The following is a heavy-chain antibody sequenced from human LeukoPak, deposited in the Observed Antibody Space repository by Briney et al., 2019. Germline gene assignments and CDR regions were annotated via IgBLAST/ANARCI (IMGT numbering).Heavy chain of an antibody. CDR2: INTDGSST. V-gene: IGHV3-74*01. J-gene: IGHJ4*02. CDR3: ERGAVVVPAAKGFDY. D-gene: IGHD2-2*01. CDR1: GFTFSSYW. Sequence: GGSLRLSCAASGFTFSSYWMHWVRQAPGKGLVWVSRINTDGSSTSYADSVKGRFTISRDNAKNTLYLQMNSLRAEDTAVYYCERGAVVVPAAKGFDYWGRETLVTVSS.